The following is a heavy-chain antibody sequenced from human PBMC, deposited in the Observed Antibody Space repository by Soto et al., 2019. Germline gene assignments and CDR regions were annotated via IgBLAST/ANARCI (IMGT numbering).Heavy chain of an antibody. CDR2: ISYDGSHK. Sequence: QVQLVESGGGVVQPGRSLRLSCAASGFTFNNYGMHWVRQAPGKGLVWVTVISYDGSHKYYADSVKVRFTISRDNSKNTLYLQMNSLRDEDTAVYYCAKRRGDHSNYSWGIDVWGQGTTVTVSS. D-gene: IGHD4-4*01. CDR1: GFTFNNYG. J-gene: IGHJ6*02. V-gene: IGHV3-30*18. CDR3: AKRRGDHSNYSWGIDV.